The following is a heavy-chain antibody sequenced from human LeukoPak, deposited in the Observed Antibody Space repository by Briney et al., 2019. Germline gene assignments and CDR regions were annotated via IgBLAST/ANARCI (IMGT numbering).Heavy chain of an antibody. Sequence: GGSLRLSCVASGFTFSSDFMPWIRQAPGGGLMWVSQISGDETYTNYADSVKGRFTISRDNAKNTLYLQMNSLRAEDTAIYYCVREDNASNTWGQGTLVTVSS. CDR1: GFTFSSDF. V-gene: IGHV3-74*01. J-gene: IGHJ3*02. CDR2: ISGDETYT. CDR3: VREDNASNT.